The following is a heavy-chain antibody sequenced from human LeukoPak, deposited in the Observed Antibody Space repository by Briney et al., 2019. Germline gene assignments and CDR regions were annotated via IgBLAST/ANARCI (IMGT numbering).Heavy chain of an antibody. D-gene: IGHD3-10*01. CDR1: GGSISGYY. J-gene: IGHJ3*02. V-gene: IGHV4-4*07. CDR3: ARGRYYYGSGTFGDI. Sequence: SETLSLTCTVSGGSISGYYWSWIRQPAGKGLEWIGRIYTSGSTNYNPSLKSRVTMSVDTSKNQFSLKLSSVTAADTAVYYCARGRYYYGSGTFGDIWGQGTMVTVSS. CDR2: IYTSGST.